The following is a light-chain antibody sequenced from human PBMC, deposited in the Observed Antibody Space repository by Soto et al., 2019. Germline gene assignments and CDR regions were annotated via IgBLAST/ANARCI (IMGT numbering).Light chain of an antibody. V-gene: IGKV3-20*01. CDR1: QSLSSSY. CDR2: GTS. J-gene: IGKJ1*01. Sequence: EIVLTQSPGTLSLSPGERATFSCRASQSLSSSYLAWYQQKPGQAPRLLIYGTSIRATGIPDRFSGSGSGTDFTLTITRLEPEDFAVYYCQRFGTSPPWTFGQGTKVDIK. CDR3: QRFGTSPPWT.